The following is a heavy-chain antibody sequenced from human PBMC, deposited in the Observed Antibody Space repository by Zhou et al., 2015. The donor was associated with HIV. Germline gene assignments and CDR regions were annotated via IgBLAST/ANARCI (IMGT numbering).Heavy chain of an antibody. CDR3: ARGGDYSNYGSQYHGMDV. D-gene: IGHD4-11*01. J-gene: IGHJ6*02. CDR2: SIPIFGTA. CDR1: GGTFSSYA. Sequence: QVQLVQSGAEVKKPGSSVKVSCKASGGTFSSYAISWVRQAPGQGLEWMGGSIPIFGTADYAQKFQDRVTITADTSTNTAYMEMRSLTSEDTAVFYCARGGDYSNYGSQYHGMDVWGQGTTVTVSS. V-gene: IGHV1-69*06.